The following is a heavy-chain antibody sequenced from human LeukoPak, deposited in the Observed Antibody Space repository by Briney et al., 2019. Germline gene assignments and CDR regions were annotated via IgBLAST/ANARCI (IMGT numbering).Heavy chain of an antibody. CDR1: GGSISSYY. Sequence: SETLSLTCTVSGGSISSYYWSWIRQPPGKGLEWIGYIYYSGSTNYNPSLKSRVTISVDTSKNQFSLKLSSVTAADTAVYYCARAVVRGLHWFDPWGQGTLVTVSS. CDR3: ARAVVRGLHWFDP. J-gene: IGHJ5*02. D-gene: IGHD3-10*01. V-gene: IGHV4-59*01. CDR2: IYYSGST.